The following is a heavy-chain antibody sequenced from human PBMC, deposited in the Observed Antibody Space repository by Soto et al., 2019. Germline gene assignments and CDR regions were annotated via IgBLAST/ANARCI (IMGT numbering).Heavy chain of an antibody. V-gene: IGHV4-59*01. CDR1: GGSISSYY. D-gene: IGHD3-3*01. Sequence: SETLSLTCTVSGGSISSYYWSWIRQPPGKGLEWIGYIYYSGSTNYNPSLKSRVTISVDTSKNQFSLKLSSVTAADTAVYYCARGAETYYDFWSGYYPPMCFDYWGTGPLLTV. J-gene: IGHJ4*02. CDR3: ARGAETYYDFWSGYYPPMCFDY. CDR2: IYYSGST.